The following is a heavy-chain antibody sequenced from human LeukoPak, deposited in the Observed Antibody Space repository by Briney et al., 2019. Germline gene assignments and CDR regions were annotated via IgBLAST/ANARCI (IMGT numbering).Heavy chain of an antibody. Sequence: ASVKVSCKASGYTFTGYYMHWVRQAPGQGLEWMGWINPNSGGTNFAQKFQGRVTMTRDTSISTAYMELSRLRSDDTAVYYCAITYYYDSSGYTPSFDPWGQGTLVTVSS. D-gene: IGHD3-22*01. J-gene: IGHJ5*02. CDR1: GYTFTGYY. CDR3: AITYYYDSSGYTPSFDP. V-gene: IGHV1-2*02. CDR2: INPNSGGT.